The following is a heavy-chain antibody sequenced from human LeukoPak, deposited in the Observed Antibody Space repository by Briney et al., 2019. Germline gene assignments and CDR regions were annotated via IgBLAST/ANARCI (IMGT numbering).Heavy chain of an antibody. CDR2: INHSGST. J-gene: IGHJ4*02. V-gene: IGHV4-34*01. Sequence: SETLSLTCAVYGGSFSGYYWSWIRQPPGKGLEWIGEINHSGSTNYNPSLKSRVTISVDTSKNQFSLKLSSVTAADTAVYYCARAEITMIAGGRYFDYWGQGTLVTVSS. D-gene: IGHD3-22*01. CDR1: GGSFSGYY. CDR3: ARAEITMIAGGRYFDY.